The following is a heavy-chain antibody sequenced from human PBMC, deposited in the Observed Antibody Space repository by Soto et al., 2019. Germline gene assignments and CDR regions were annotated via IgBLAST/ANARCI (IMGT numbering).Heavy chain of an antibody. D-gene: IGHD3-3*01. CDR1: GGSISSSSYY. V-gene: IGHV4-39*01. J-gene: IGHJ5*02. CDR2: IYYSGST. CDR3: ARQDVLRFLEWTGRELENWFDP. Sequence: QLQLQESGPGLVKPSETLSLTCTVSGGSISSSSYYWGWIRQPPGKGLEWIGSIYYSGSTYYNPSLKSRVTISVDTSKNQFSLKLSSVTAADTAVYYCARQDVLRFLEWTGRELENWFDPWGQGTLVTVSS.